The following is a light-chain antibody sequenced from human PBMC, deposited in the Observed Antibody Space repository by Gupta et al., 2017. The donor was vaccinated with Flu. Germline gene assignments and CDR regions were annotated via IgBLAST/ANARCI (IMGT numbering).Light chain of an antibody. V-gene: IGKV1-8*01. CDR3: QQYDSYPWT. Sequence: AIRMTQSPSSFSASTGDRVTITCRASQGISSYLAWYQQKPGKAPKLLIYAASTLQSGVPSRFSGSGSGTXFTLTIXCLQSEDFATYYCQQYDSYPWTFGXGTKVEIK. J-gene: IGKJ1*01. CDR2: AAS. CDR1: QGISSY.